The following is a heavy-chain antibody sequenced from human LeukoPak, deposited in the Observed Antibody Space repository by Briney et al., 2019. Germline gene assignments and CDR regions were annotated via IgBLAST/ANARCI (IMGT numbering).Heavy chain of an antibody. J-gene: IGHJ2*01. CDR3: ARVAMTGYYDHWYFDL. Sequence: SGTLSLTCGVSDDSFSGYYWSWIRQSPGKALEYIGEVSSIGSANYSPALESRVLMSADTSKNQATLKLTSVTAADTGVYYCARVAMTGYYDHWYFDLWGRGIPVSVSS. V-gene: IGHV4-34*01. D-gene: IGHD3-9*01. CDR1: DDSFSGYY. CDR2: VSSIGSA.